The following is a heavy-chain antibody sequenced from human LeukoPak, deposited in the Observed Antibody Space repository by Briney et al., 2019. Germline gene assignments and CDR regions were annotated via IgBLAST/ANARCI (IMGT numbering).Heavy chain of an antibody. CDR3: AKGYDYSYFDY. Sequence: PGGSLRLSCAASGFTFSSYTMNWVRQAPGKGLEWVSCVSGSSSYIYYADSVKGRFTISRDNAKNSLYLQMNSLRAEDTAVHYCAKGYDYSYFDYWGQGTLVTVSS. D-gene: IGHD4-11*01. J-gene: IGHJ4*02. CDR1: GFTFSSYT. V-gene: IGHV3-21*04. CDR2: VSGSSSYI.